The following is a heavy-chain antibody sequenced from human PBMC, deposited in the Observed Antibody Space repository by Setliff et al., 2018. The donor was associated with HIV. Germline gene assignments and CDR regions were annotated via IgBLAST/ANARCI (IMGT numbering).Heavy chain of an antibody. J-gene: IGHJ1*01. V-gene: IGHV1-69*13. Sequence: ASVKVSCKASGVTFNYSFITWVRQAPGQGLEWMGGVVPTIHEATYAQKFQGRVTITADESATTVYVEMSGLTSEDTAIYYCARGADASGYFHREYFQHWGQGTLVTVSS. D-gene: IGHD3-22*01. CDR3: ARGADASGYFHREYFQH. CDR2: VVPTIHEA. CDR1: GVTFNYSF.